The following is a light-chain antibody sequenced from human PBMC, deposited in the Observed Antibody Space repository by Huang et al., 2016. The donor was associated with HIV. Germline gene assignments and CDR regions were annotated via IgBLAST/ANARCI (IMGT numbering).Light chain of an antibody. V-gene: IGKV3-15*01. J-gene: IGKJ2*01. CDR3: QQYNNRYT. CDR1: QSISSN. CDR2: GAS. Sequence: IVMTQSPATLSVSPGERATLSCRASQSISSNLAWYQLKPGQAPRLLIYGASTRATGIPARFSCSGSGTEFTLTISSLQAEDFAVYYCQQYNNRYTFGQGTKLEIK.